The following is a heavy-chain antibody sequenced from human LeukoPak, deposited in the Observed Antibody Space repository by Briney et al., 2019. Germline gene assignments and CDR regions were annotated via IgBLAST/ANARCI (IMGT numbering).Heavy chain of an antibody. CDR2: ITGGGDTT. D-gene: IGHD2-15*01. Sequence: GGSLRLSCAASGFTFSSYAMSWVRQAPGKGLEWVSAITGGGDTTYYADSVKGRFTISRDNSKNTLYLQMNSLRAEDTAVYYCAKGGAGDIWGILDYWGQGTLVTVSS. CDR1: GFTFSSYA. CDR3: AKGGAGDIWGILDY. J-gene: IGHJ4*02. V-gene: IGHV3-23*01.